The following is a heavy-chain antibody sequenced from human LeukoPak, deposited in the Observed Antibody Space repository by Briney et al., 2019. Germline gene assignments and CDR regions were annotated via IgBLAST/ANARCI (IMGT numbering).Heavy chain of an antibody. Sequence: PSETLSLTCTVSGGSISSYYWSWIRQPPGKGLEWIGYIYYSGSTNYNSSLKSRVTISVDTSKSQFSLKLSSVTAADTAVYYCARAYLGKGSYYYYYTDVWGKGTTVTVSS. CDR1: GGSISSYY. CDR3: ARAYLGKGSYYYYYTDV. V-gene: IGHV4-59*01. CDR2: IYYSGST. D-gene: IGHD3-10*01. J-gene: IGHJ6*03.